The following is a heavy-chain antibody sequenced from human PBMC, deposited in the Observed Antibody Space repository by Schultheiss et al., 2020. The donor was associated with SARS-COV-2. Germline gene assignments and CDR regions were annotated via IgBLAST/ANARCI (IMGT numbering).Heavy chain of an antibody. CDR3: AREAAGINAFDI. J-gene: IGHJ3*02. CDR2: INSDGSST. CDR1: GFTFSSYW. V-gene: IGHV3-74*01. D-gene: IGHD6-13*01. Sequence: GESLKISCAASGFTFSSYWMHWVRQAPGKGLVWVSRINSDGSSTSYADSVKGRFTISRDNAENTLYLQMNSLRAGDTAVYYCAREAAGINAFDIWGQGTMVTVSS.